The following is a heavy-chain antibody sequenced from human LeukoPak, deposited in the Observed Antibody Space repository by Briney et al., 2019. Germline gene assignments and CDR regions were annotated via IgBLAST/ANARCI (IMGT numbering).Heavy chain of an antibody. CDR2: ISSSSSYI. V-gene: IGHV3-21*01. CDR3: ARLSRGSGRDAFDI. J-gene: IGHJ3*02. D-gene: IGHD3-10*01. CDR1: GFTFSSYS. Sequence: PGGSLRLSCAASGFTFSSYSMNWVRQAPGKGLEWVSSISSSSSYIYCADSVKGRFTISRDNAKNSLYLQMNSLRAEDTAVYYCARLSRGSGRDAFDIWGQGTMVTVSS.